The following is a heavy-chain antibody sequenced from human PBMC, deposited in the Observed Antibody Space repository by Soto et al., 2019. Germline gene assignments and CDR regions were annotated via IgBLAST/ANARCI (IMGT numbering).Heavy chain of an antibody. V-gene: IGHV3-74*01. J-gene: IGHJ6*02. D-gene: IGHD5-12*01. CDR2: INSDGSST. CDR1: GFTFSIYW. Sequence: GGSLRLSCAASGFTFSIYWMHWVRQAPGKGLVWMSRINSDGSSTSYADSVKGRFTISRDNAKNTLYLQMNSLRADDTAVYYCARLGVTDIVDYFYYYGMDVWSQVT. CDR3: ARLGVTDIVDYFYYYGMDV.